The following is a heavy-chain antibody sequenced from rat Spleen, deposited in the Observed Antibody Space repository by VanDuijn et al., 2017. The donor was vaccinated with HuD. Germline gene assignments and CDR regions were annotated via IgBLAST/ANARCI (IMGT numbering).Heavy chain of an antibody. D-gene: IGHD2-1*01. V-gene: IGHV5-31*01. J-gene: IGHJ2*01. CDR1: GFTFTNYW. CDR3: TRARFDTLEY. CDR2: ITNNGDST. Sequence: EVQLVESGGGLVQPGRSLKLSCVASGFTFTNYWMTWIRQAPGKGLEWVASITNNGDSTYYPDSVKGRFTISRDNAKSTLFLQMNSLRSEDTATYYCTRARFDTLEYWGQGVMVTVSS.